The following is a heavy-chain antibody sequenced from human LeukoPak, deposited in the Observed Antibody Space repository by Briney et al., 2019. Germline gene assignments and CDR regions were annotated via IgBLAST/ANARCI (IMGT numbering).Heavy chain of an antibody. D-gene: IGHD3-9*01. Sequence: PSETLSLTCAVYGGSFSGYYWSWIRQPPGKGLEWIGEINHSGSTNYDPSLKSRVTIPVDTSKNQFSLKLSSVTAADTAVYYCARGRTDYDVLTGLDYWGQGTLVTVSS. CDR1: GGSFSGYY. V-gene: IGHV4-34*01. CDR3: ARGRTDYDVLTGLDY. J-gene: IGHJ4*02. CDR2: INHSGST.